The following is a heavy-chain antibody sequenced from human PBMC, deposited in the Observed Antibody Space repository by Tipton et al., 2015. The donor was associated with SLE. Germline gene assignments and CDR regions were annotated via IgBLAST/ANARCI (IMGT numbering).Heavy chain of an antibody. CDR2: INHSGST. CDR1: GGSFSGYY. CDR3: ARGLGGGYCSSTSCHKGDY. D-gene: IGHD2-2*02. J-gene: IGHJ4*02. Sequence: TLSLTCAVYGGSFSGYYWSWIRQPPGKGLEWIGEINHSGSTNYNPSLKSRVTISVDTSKNQFSLKLSSVTAADTAVYYCARGLGGGYCSSTSCHKGDYWGQGTLVTVSS. V-gene: IGHV4-34*01.